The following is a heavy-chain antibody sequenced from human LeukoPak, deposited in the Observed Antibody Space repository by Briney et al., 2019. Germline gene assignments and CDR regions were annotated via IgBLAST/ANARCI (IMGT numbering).Heavy chain of an antibody. CDR2: ISSSSTYI. V-gene: IGHV3-21*04. CDR1: GFTFSSYA. CDR3: AKEAMIVVVLSPDAFDI. J-gene: IGHJ3*02. Sequence: PGGSLRLSCAASGFTFSSYAMSWVRQAPGKGLEWVSSISSSSTYIYYADSVKGRFTISRDNAKNSLYLQMNNLRADDTAVYYCAKEAMIVVVLSPDAFDIWGQGTMVTVSS. D-gene: IGHD3-22*01.